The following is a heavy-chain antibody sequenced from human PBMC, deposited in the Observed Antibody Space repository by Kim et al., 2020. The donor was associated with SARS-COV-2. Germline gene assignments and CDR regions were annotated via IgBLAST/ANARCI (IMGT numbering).Heavy chain of an antibody. Sequence: YVASVKGRYHITRDNSKQTRYLQMNSLRAEDTAVYYCATDRDYYGNFDYGGQGTLVTVSS. V-gene: IGHV3-30*01. J-gene: IGHJ4*02. CDR3: ATDRDYYGNFDY. D-gene: IGHD3-10*01.